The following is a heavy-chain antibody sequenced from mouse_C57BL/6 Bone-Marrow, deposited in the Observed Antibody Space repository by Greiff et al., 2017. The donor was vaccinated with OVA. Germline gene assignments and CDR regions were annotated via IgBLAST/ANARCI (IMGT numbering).Heavy chain of an antibody. CDR2: IDPENGDT. J-gene: IGHJ2*01. CDR3: TLYYGSSYVFDY. CDR1: GFNIKDDY. V-gene: IGHV14-4*01. Sequence: EVQLQQSGAELVRPGASVKLSCTASGFNIKDDYMHWVKQRPEQGLEWIGWIDPENGDTEYASKFQGKATITADTSSNTAYLQLSSLTSEDTAVYYCTLYYGSSYVFDYWGQGTTLTVSS. D-gene: IGHD1-1*01.